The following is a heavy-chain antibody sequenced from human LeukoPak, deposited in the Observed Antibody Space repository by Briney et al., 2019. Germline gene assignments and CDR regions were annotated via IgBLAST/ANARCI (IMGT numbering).Heavy chain of an antibody. J-gene: IGHJ4*02. V-gene: IGHV3-48*01. D-gene: IGHD2-2*02. CDR2: ISSSSSTI. CDR3: ARDTFDCSSTSCYIKTFDY. Sequence: GGSLRLSCAASGFTFSSYSMNWVRQAPGKGLEWVSYISSSSSTIYYADSVKGRFTISRDNAKNSLYLQLNRLRAEDTAVYYCARDTFDCSSTSCYIKTFDYWGQGTLVTASS. CDR1: GFTFSSYS.